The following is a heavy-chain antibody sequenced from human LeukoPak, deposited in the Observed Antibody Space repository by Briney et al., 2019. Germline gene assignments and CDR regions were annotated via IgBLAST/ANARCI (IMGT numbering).Heavy chain of an antibody. D-gene: IGHD3-3*01. Sequence: SVKVSCKASGGTFSSYTISWVRQAPGQGLEWMGRIIPILGIANYAQKFQGRVTITADKSTSTAYMELSSLRSEDTAVYYCARGPDSITIFGAVITDAFDIWGQGTMVTVSS. CDR3: ARGPDSITIFGAVITDAFDI. J-gene: IGHJ3*02. CDR2: IIPILGIA. V-gene: IGHV1-69*02. CDR1: GGTFSSYT.